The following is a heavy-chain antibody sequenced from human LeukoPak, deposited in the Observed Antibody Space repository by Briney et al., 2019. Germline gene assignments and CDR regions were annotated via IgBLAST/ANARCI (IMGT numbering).Heavy chain of an antibody. D-gene: IGHD6-19*01. CDR2: ISYTGDT. CDR1: DFSISSGFY. Sequence: PSETLSLTCAGSDFSISSGFYWGWIRQSPGKGLEWIGSISYTGDTYYNPSLKSRLTLSLDTSNKQFSLKLTSVTAADTAVYYCARDASTGWFSSWFDPWGQGTLVIVSS. CDR3: ARDASTGWFSSWFDP. J-gene: IGHJ5*02. V-gene: IGHV4-38-2*01.